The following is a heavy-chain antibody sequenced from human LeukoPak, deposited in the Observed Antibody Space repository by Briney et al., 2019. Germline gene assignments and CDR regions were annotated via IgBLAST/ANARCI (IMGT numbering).Heavy chain of an antibody. V-gene: IGHV5-51*01. CDR1: GYSFTSYW. Sequence: GESLKISCKGSGYSFTSYWIGWVRQMPGKGLEWMGIIYPGDSDTRYSPSFQGQVTISADKSISTAYLQWSSLKASDTAMYYCARGDHDSSGYYYFDFWGQGALVTVSS. D-gene: IGHD3-22*01. CDR3: ARGDHDSSGYYYFDF. J-gene: IGHJ4*02. CDR2: IYPGDSDT.